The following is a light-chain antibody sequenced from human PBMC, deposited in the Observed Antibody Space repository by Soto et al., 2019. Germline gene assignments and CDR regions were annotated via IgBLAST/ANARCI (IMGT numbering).Light chain of an antibody. J-gene: IGKJ3*01. CDR2: DAS. Sequence: EIVLTQSPATLSLSPGERATLSCRASQSFSGYLAWYQQKPGQAPRLLIYDASKRATGIPARFSGSGSGTDFTLTICSLEPEDFAVYHCQQRSNWPPIFTFGPGTTVEIK. CDR3: QQRSNWPPIFT. CDR1: QSFSGY. V-gene: IGKV3-11*01.